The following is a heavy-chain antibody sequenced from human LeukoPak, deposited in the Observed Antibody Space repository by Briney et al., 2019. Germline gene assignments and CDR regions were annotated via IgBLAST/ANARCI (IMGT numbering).Heavy chain of an antibody. V-gene: IGHV4-34*01. D-gene: IGHD3-22*01. CDR3: ARGPDYYDSSGYSGY. J-gene: IGHJ4*02. CDR2: INHSGST. CDR1: GGSFSGYY. Sequence: SETLSLTCAVYGGSFSGYYWSRIRQPPGKGLEWIGEINHSGSTNYNPSLKSRVTISVDTSKNQFSLKLSSVTAADTAVYYCARGPDYYDSSGYSGYWGQGTLVTVSS.